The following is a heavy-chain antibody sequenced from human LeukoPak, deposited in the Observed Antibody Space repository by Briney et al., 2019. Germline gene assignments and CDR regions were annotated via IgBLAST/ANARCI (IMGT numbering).Heavy chain of an antibody. V-gene: IGHV3-23*01. Sequence: GGSLRLSCAASGFTFSSYAMSWVRQAPGKGLEWVSAISGSGGSTYYADSVKGRFTISRDNSKNTLYLQMNSLRAEDTAVYYCAKDAGGRIAAAGTAYFDYWGQGTLVTVSP. CDR3: AKDAGGRIAAAGTAYFDY. D-gene: IGHD6-13*01. CDR1: GFTFSSYA. CDR2: ISGSGGST. J-gene: IGHJ4*02.